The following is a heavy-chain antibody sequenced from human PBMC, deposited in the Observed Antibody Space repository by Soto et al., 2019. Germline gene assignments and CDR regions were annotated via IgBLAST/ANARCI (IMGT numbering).Heavy chain of an antibody. CDR2: IYYSGST. CDR3: ARDGDYGLDY. CDR1: GGSISSYY. J-gene: IGHJ4*02. V-gene: IGHV4-59*12. Sequence: SETLSLTCTVSGGSISSYYWSWIRQPPGKGLEWIGYIYYSGSTYYNPSLKSRVTISVDTSKNQFSLKLSSVTAADTAVYYCARDGDYGLDYWGQGTLVTVSS. D-gene: IGHD4-17*01.